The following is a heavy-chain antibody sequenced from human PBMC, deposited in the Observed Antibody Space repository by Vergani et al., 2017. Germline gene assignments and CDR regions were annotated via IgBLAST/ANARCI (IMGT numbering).Heavy chain of an antibody. CDR1: GFSFTTYA. J-gene: IGHJ5*01. Sequence: EVQLLESGGDLVQPGGSLRLSCAASGFSFTTYAMSWVRQAPGKGLEWVSTINTNGYYTRYGDSVKGRVTISRDNSKSTLYLQMNGLRAEDTAIYYCAKGGWNYWFDSWGQGTLVIVS. CDR3: AKGGWNYWFDS. V-gene: IGHV3-23*01. CDR2: INTNGYYT. D-gene: IGHD1-1*01.